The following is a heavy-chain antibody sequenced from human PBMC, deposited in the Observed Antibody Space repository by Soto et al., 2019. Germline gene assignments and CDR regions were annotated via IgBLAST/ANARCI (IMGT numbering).Heavy chain of an antibody. Sequence: EVPLLESGGGLVQPGGSLRLSCAASGFTFSSYAMTWVRQAPGKGLEWVSDISGSGGSTYYADSVKGRFTISRDNSKNTLYLQMNSLRAEDTAVYYCAKGRATVIRWFDPWGQGTLVTVSS. V-gene: IGHV3-23*01. D-gene: IGHD4-17*01. J-gene: IGHJ5*02. CDR2: ISGSGGST. CDR1: GFTFSSYA. CDR3: AKGRATVIRWFDP.